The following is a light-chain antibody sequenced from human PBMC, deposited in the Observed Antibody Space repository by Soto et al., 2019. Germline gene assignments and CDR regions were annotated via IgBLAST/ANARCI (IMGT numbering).Light chain of an antibody. Sequence: DIQLTQSPSFLSASVGDRVTITCRASQGIRNYLAWYQQKPGKAPNLLIFAASTLHAGVPSRFSGSGSETDFTLTISNLQPDDSATYFCQQLLSYPLTFGGGTRVEI. V-gene: IGKV1-9*01. CDR1: QGIRNY. CDR3: QQLLSYPLT. CDR2: AAS. J-gene: IGKJ4*01.